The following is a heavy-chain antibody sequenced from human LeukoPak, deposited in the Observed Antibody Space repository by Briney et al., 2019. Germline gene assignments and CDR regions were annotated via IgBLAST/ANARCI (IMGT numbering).Heavy chain of an antibody. V-gene: IGHV3-23*01. Sequence: GGSLRLSCAASGFTFSSYAMSWVRQAPGKGLEWVSAISGSGGSTYYADSVKGRFTISRDNSKNTLYLQMNSLRAEDTAVYYCAKDLGYCSGGSCFPPWYGMDVWGQGTTVTVSS. J-gene: IGHJ6*02. D-gene: IGHD2-15*01. CDR2: ISGSGGST. CDR1: GFTFSSYA. CDR3: AKDLGYCSGGSCFPPWYGMDV.